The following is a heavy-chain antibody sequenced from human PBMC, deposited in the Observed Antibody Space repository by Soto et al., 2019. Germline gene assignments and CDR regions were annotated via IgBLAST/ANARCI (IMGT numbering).Heavy chain of an antibody. Sequence: QVQLVQSGAEVKKPGSSVNVSCKASGGTFSSYAISWVRQAPGQGLEWMGGIIPIFGTANYAQKFQGRVTITADEATSTAYRELSSVRTEDTAVYYCARDLSYYDSSGYYYPFAFDIWGQGTMVTVSS. D-gene: IGHD3-22*01. CDR2: IIPIFGTA. V-gene: IGHV1-69*01. J-gene: IGHJ3*02. CDR3: ARDLSYYDSSGYYYPFAFDI. CDR1: GGTFSSYA.